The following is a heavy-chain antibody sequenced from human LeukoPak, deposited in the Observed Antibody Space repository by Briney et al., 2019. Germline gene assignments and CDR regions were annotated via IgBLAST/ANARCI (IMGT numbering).Heavy chain of an antibody. D-gene: IGHD3-22*01. J-gene: IGHJ4*02. V-gene: IGHV4-39*07. CDR3: ARDKVAPYYYDSSGQDY. CDR2: IYYSGST. CDR1: GGSISSSSYY. Sequence: SETLSLTCTVSGGSISSSSYYWGWIRQPPGTGLEWIGSIYYSGSTYYNPSLKSRVTISVDTSKNQFSLKLSSVTAADTAVYYCARDKVAPYYYDSSGQDYWGQGTLVTVSS.